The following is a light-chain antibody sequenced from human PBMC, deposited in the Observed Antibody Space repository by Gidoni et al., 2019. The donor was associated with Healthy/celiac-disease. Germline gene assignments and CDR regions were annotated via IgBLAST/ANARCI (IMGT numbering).Light chain of an antibody. V-gene: IGLV6-57*01. Sequence: NFMLTQPHSVSDSPGKTVTISCTSSSGSIASNYVQWYQQRPGSSPTTVIYEDNQRPSGVPDRFSGSIDSSSNSASLTISGLKTEDEADYYCQSYDSSNQVFGGGTKLTVL. CDR2: EDN. CDR3: QSYDSSNQV. CDR1: SGSIASNY. J-gene: IGLJ3*02.